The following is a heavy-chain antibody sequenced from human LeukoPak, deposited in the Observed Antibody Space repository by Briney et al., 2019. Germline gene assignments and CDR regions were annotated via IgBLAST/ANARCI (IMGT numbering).Heavy chain of an antibody. J-gene: IGHJ5*02. CDR3: ARDSGLAAAGTDRNWFDP. D-gene: IGHD6-13*01. CDR2: IYYSGST. V-gene: IGHV4-39*02. CDR1: GGSISSSSYY. Sequence: PSETLSLTCTVSGGSISSSSYYWCWIRQPPGKGLEWIGSIYYSGSTYYNPSLKSRVTISVDTSKNQFSLKLSSVTAADTAVYYCARDSGLAAAGTDRNWFDPWGQGTLVTVSS.